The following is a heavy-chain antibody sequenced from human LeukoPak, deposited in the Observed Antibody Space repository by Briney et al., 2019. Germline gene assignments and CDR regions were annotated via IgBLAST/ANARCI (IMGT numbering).Heavy chain of an antibody. J-gene: IGHJ4*02. D-gene: IGHD2-2*01. CDR3: ARGVIVVVPAANAYYFDY. CDR2: IYYSGST. Sequence: NPSGTLSLTCTVSGGSISSYYWSWIRQPPGKGLEWIGYIYYSGSTNYNPSLKSRVTISVDTSKNQFSLKLSSVTAADTAVYYCARGVIVVVPAANAYYFDYWGQGTLVTVSS. V-gene: IGHV4-59*01. CDR1: GGSISSYY.